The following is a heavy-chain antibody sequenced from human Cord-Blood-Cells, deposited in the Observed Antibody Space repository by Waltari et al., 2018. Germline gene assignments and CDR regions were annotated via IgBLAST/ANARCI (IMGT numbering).Heavy chain of an antibody. CDR3: AITGGYSSSSDWYFDL. Sequence: EVQLVQSGAEVKKPGESLKISCKGSGYSFTSYLIGWVRQTPGKGLEWMGIIYPGDSDTRYSQSFQGQVTISADKSISTAYLQWSSLKASDTAMYYCAITGGYSSSSDWYFDLWGRGTLVTVSS. CDR2: IYPGDSDT. D-gene: IGHD6-6*01. J-gene: IGHJ2*01. CDR1: GYSFTSYL. V-gene: IGHV5-51*01.